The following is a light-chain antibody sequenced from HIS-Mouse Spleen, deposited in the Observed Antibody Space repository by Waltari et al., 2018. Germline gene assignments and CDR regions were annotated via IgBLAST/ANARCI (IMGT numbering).Light chain of an antibody. V-gene: IGKV1-17*03. J-gene: IGKJ2*01. CDR1: QGISNY. CDR3: LQHNSYPYT. Sequence: DIQMTQSPSAMSASVGDRVTITCRASQGISNYLVWFKQKPAKVPKRLIYAASSLQSGGPSRFSVSGSGTECTLTIGSLQPEDFATYYCLQHNSYPYTFGQGTKLEIK. CDR2: AAS.